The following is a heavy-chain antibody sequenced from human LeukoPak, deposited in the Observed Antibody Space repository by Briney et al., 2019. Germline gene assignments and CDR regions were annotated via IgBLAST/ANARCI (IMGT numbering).Heavy chain of an antibody. CDR1: GYTFTGYY. D-gene: IGHD2-2*01. CDR3: ARANALYCSSTSCLFDY. CDR2: INPNSGGT. Sequence: GASVRVSCKASGYTFTGYYMHWVRQAPGQGLEWMAWINPNSGGTYYAQNVHDRITMTRDTSISTAYMELSRLRSDDTAIYYCARANALYCSSTSCLFDYWGQGTLVTVSS. J-gene: IGHJ4*02. V-gene: IGHV1-2*02.